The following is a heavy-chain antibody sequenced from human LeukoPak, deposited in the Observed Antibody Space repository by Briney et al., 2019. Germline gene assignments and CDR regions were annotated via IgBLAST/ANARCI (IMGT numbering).Heavy chain of an antibody. J-gene: IGHJ3*02. V-gene: IGHV3-48*01. CDR2: ISSSSSTI. D-gene: IGHD6-19*01. Sequence: GGSLRLSCAASGFTFSSYSMNWVRQAPGKGLEWVSYISSSSSTIYYADSVKGRFTISRDNAKNSLYLQMNSLRAEDTAVYYCARDSFSRTDSSIAFDIWGQGTMVTVSS. CDR3: ARDSFSRTDSSIAFDI. CDR1: GFTFSSYS.